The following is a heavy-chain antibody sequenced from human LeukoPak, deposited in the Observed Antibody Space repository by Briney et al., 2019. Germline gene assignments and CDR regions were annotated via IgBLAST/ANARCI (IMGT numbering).Heavy chain of an antibody. CDR2: INHSGST. J-gene: IGHJ4*02. D-gene: IGHD4-23*01. Sequence: PSETLSLTCAVYGGSFSGYYWSWIRQPPGKGLEWIGEINHSGSTYYNPSLKSRVTISVDTSKNQFSLKLSSVTAADTAVYYCARRAGGYSHPYDYWGQGTLVTVSS. CDR3: ARRAGGYSHPYDY. V-gene: IGHV4-34*01. CDR1: GGSFSGYY.